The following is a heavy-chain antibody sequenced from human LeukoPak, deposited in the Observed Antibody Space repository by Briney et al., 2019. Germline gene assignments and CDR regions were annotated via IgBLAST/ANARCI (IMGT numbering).Heavy chain of an antibody. J-gene: IGHJ6*03. CDR2: IYTSGST. Sequence: PSETLSLTCTVSGGSISSYYWSWIRQPAGKGLEWIARIYTSGSTNYNPSLKSRVTMSVDTSKHQFSLKLSSVTAADTAVYYCARSKVNGRFDYDFWSGPRYYYMDVWGKGTTVTVSS. V-gene: IGHV4-4*07. CDR3: ARSKVNGRFDYDFWSGPRYYYMDV. D-gene: IGHD3-3*01. CDR1: GGSISSYY.